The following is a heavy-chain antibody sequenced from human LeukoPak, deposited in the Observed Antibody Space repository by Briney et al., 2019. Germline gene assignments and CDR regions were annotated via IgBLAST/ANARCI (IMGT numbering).Heavy chain of an antibody. CDR1: GFTFSSYS. CDR2: ISSSSSYI. Sequence: GGSLRLSCAASGFTFSSYSMNWVRQAPGKGLEWVSSISSSSSYIYYADSVKGRFTISRDNAKNSLYLQMNSLRAEDTAVYYCARGRQQLEYYFDYWGQGTLVTVSS. CDR3: ARGRQQLEYYFDY. D-gene: IGHD6-13*01. J-gene: IGHJ4*02. V-gene: IGHV3-21*01.